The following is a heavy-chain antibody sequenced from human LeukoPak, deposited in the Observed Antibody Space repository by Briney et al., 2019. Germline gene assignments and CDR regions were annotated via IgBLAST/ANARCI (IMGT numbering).Heavy chain of an antibody. CDR1: GGSISSSNYY. CDR2: IYYSGST. CDR3: ARDNYYGSGSYRGFDY. D-gene: IGHD3-10*01. Sequence: PSETLSLTCTVSGGSISSSNYYWGWIRQPPGKGLEWIGNIYYSGSTYYNPSLKSRITISVDTSKNQFSLKLSSVTAADTAVYYCARDNYYGSGSYRGFDYWGQGTLVTVSS. V-gene: IGHV4-39*07. J-gene: IGHJ4*02.